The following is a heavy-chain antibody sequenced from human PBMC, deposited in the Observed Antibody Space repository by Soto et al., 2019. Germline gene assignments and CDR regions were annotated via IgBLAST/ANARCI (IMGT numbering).Heavy chain of an antibody. Sequence: GASVKVSCKASGGTFSSYAISWVRQAPGQGLEWMGGIIPIFGTANYAQKFQGRVTITADESTSTAYMELSSLRSEDTAVYYCARAGIAAAGTSQDAFDIWGQGTMVTVSS. D-gene: IGHD6-13*01. CDR3: ARAGIAAAGTSQDAFDI. CDR2: IIPIFGTA. J-gene: IGHJ3*02. CDR1: GGTFSSYA. V-gene: IGHV1-69*13.